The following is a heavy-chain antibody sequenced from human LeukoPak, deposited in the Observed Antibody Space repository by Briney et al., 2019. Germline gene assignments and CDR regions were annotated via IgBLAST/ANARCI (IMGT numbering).Heavy chain of an antibody. CDR3: ARGLDTAMANVYYYYYYYMDV. CDR2: INHSGST. D-gene: IGHD5-18*01. Sequence: PSETLSLTCAVYGGSFSGYYWSWIRQPPGKGLEWIGEINHSGSTNYNPSLKSRVTISVDTSKNQFSLKLSSVTAADTAVYYCARGLDTAMANVYYYYYYYMDVWGKGTKVTVSS. CDR1: GGSFSGYY. J-gene: IGHJ6*03. V-gene: IGHV4-34*01.